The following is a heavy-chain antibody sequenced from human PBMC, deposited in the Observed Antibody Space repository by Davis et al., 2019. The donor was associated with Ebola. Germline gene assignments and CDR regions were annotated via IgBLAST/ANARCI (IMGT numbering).Heavy chain of an antibody. CDR1: GFTFSSYG. Sequence: PGGSLRLSCAASGFTFSSYGMHWVRQAPGKGLEWVAVISYDGSNKYYADSVKGRFTISRDNSKNTLYLQMNSLRAEDTAVYYCAKSYSNGWPLAQPLDYWGQGTLLTVSS. CDR2: ISYDGSNK. V-gene: IGHV3-30*18. J-gene: IGHJ4*02. CDR3: AKSYSNGWPLAQPLDY. D-gene: IGHD6-19*01.